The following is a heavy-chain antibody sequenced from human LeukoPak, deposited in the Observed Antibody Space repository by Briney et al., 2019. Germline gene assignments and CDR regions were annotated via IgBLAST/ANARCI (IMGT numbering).Heavy chain of an antibody. CDR1: GFTFSNYA. CDR3: ARAPMSYDSSGFGGASDI. CDR2: ISYDGTNK. V-gene: IGHV3-30-3*01. Sequence: GRSLRLSCAASGFTFSNYAMHWVRQAPGKGLEWVAVISYDGTNKYYADSVKGRCTISRDNSKNTMYLQMNSLRAEDTAMYYCARAPMSYDSSGFGGASDIWGQGTMVTVSS. J-gene: IGHJ3*02. D-gene: IGHD3-22*01.